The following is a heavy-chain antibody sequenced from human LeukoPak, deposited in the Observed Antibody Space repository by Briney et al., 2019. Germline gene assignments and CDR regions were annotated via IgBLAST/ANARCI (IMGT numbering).Heavy chain of an antibody. J-gene: IGHJ6*03. CDR1: VGSFSGYY. D-gene: IGHD2-2*01. Sequence: SETLSLTCAVYVGSFSGYYWSWIRQPPGKGLEWIGEINHSGSTNYNPSLKSRVTISVDTSKNQFSLKLSSVTAADTAVYYCARLEQYQLLTKIYYYYYMDVWGKGTTVTVSS. CDR3: ARLEQYQLLTKIYYYYYMDV. V-gene: IGHV4-34*01. CDR2: INHSGST.